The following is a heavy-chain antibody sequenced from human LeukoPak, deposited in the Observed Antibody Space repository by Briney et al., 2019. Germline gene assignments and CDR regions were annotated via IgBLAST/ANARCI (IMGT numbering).Heavy chain of an antibody. J-gene: IGHJ3*02. CDR2: IYYSGST. V-gene: IGHV4-59*01. CDR1: GGPINSYY. Sequence: KPSETLSLTCTFSGGPINSYYWSWIRQPPGKGLEWIGYIYYSGSTNYNPSLKRRVTISVDTSTTQFSLKLSSVTAADTAVYFCAREDTAMVRTAFDIWGQGTMVTVSS. CDR3: AREDTAMVRTAFDI. D-gene: IGHD5-18*01.